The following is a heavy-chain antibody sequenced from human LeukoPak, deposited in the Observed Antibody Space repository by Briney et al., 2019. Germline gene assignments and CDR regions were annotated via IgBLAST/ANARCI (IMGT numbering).Heavy chain of an antibody. CDR1: GFTFSTYA. V-gene: IGHV3-48*02. CDR3: ARVFDY. Sequence: PGGSLRLSCAVSGFTFSTYAMSWVRQAPGKGLEWVSYISSSSSTIYYADSVKGRFTISRDNAKNSLYLQMNSLRDEDTAVYYCARVFDYWGQGTLVTVSS. J-gene: IGHJ4*02. CDR2: ISSSSSTI.